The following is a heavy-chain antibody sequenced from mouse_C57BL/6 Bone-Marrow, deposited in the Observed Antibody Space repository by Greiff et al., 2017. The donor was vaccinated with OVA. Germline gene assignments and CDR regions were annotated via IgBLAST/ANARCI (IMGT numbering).Heavy chain of an antibody. CDR2: ILPGSGST. CDR1: GYTFTGYW. J-gene: IGHJ1*03. CDR3: AAVGAYPYSYWYFDV. D-gene: IGHD2-10*01. V-gene: IGHV1-9*01. Sequence: VQLQQSGAELMKPGASVKLSCKATGYTFTGYWIEWVKQRPGHGLEWIGEILPGSGSTNYHEKFKGKATFTADTSSNTAYMQLSSLTTEDSAIYYCAAVGAYPYSYWYFDVWGTGTTVTVSS.